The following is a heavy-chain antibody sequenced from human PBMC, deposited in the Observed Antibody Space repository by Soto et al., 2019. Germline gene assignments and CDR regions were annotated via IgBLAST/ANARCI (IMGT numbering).Heavy chain of an antibody. CDR2: INPNSGGT. V-gene: IGHV1-2*04. CDR3: ARDERYCSGGSCHSFDI. Sequence: QVQLVQSGAEVKKPGASVKVSCKASGYTFTGYYMHWVRQAPGQGLEWMGWINPNSGGTNYAQKFQGWVTMTRDTSISTAYMELSRLRSDDTAVYYCARDERYCSGGSCHSFDIWGQGTMVTVSS. CDR1: GYTFTGYY. J-gene: IGHJ3*02. D-gene: IGHD2-15*01.